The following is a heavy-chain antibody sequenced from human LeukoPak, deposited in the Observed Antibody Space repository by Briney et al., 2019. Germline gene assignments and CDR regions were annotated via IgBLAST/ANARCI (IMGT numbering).Heavy chain of an antibody. CDR1: GGSIGTYY. CDR3: TRHIGGGIEDMDV. Sequence: SETLSLTCTVSGGSIGTYYWSWVRQSPGKGLEWIGYIYVTGNRYNPYLQSRVTISVDTSRNQFFLKMSSVTAADTAVYYCTRHIGGGIEDMDVWGKGTKVTVSS. CDR2: IYVTGN. V-gene: IGHV4-59*08. D-gene: IGHD3-16*02. J-gene: IGHJ6*03.